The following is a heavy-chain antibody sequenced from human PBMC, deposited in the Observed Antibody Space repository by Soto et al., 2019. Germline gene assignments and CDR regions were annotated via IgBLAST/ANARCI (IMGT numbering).Heavy chain of an antibody. J-gene: IGHJ4*02. CDR3: ARDVRLPDY. CDR2: ISSTGETT. D-gene: IGHD3-10*02. CDR1: GFTFSTYS. Sequence: EVQLVESGGGLVPPGGSLRLSCAASGFTFSTYSMHWVRQAPGKGLEWVSFISSTGETTYYADSVKGRLTISRDNAKNSLFLQMNSLTAEYTAVYYCARDVRLPDYWGQGTLVTVSS. V-gene: IGHV3-48*01.